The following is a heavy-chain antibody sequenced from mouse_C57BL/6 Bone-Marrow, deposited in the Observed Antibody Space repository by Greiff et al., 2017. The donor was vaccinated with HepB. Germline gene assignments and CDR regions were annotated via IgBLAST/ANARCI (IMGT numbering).Heavy chain of an antibody. CDR2: IYPGSGNT. CDR1: GYTFTDYY. J-gene: IGHJ4*01. D-gene: IGHD1-1*01. CDR3: ARFVTTVYYYAMDY. V-gene: IGHV1-76*01. Sequence: QVQLQQSGAELVRPGASVKLSCKASGYTFTDYYINWVKQRPGQGLEWIARIYPGSGNTYYNEKFKGKATLTAEKSSSTAYMQLSSLTSEDSAVYFCARFVTTVYYYAMDYWGQGTSVTVSS.